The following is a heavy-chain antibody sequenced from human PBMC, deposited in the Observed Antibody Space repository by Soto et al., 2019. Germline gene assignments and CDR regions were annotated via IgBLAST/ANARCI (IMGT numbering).Heavy chain of an antibody. CDR3: ARDYVGSGWQNFDY. CDR2: ISSSSSTI. Sequence: GGSLRLSCAASGFTFSSYSMNWVRQAPGKGLEWVSYISSSSSTIYYADSVKGRFTISRDNAKNSLYLQMNSLRAEDTAVYYCARDYVGSGWQNFDYWGQGTLVTVSS. D-gene: IGHD6-19*01. CDR1: GFTFSSYS. J-gene: IGHJ4*02. V-gene: IGHV3-48*01.